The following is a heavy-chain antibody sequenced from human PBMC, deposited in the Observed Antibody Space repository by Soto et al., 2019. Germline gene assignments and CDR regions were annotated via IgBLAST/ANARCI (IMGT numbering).Heavy chain of an antibody. Sequence: QVQLQESGPGLVKPSQTLSLTCTVSGGSISSGGYYWSWIRQHPGKGLEWIGYIYYTGSTYYNPSLKSRVTISVDTSKNQFSLRVSSVTAADTAVYYCARSDPALRFGFDSWGQGTLVTVSS. CDR1: GGSISSGGYY. V-gene: IGHV4-31*03. CDR2: IYYTGST. J-gene: IGHJ4*02. D-gene: IGHD3-10*01. CDR3: ARSDPALRFGFDS.